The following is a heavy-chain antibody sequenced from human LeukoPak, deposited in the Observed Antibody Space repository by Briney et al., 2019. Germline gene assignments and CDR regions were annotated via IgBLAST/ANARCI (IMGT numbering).Heavy chain of an antibody. CDR2: ISGSGGST. D-gene: IGHD6-19*01. V-gene: IGHV3-23*01. J-gene: IGHJ3*02. Sequence: GGSLRLSCAASGFTFRSYAMSWVRQAPGKGLEWVSAISGSGGSTYYADSVKGRFTISRDNSKNTLYLQMNSLRAEDTAVYYCAKDTQRYSSDPDTYDAFDIWGQGTMVTVSS. CDR1: GFTFRSYA. CDR3: AKDTQRYSSDPDTYDAFDI.